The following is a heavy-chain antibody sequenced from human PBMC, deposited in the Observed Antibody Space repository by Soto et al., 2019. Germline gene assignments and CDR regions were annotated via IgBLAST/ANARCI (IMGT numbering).Heavy chain of an antibody. Sequence: SVKVSCKASGGTFSSYAISWVRQAPGQGLEWMGGIIPIFGTANYAQKFQGRVTITADESTSTAYMELSSLRSEDTAVYYCARGWGIEARRGAFDYWGQGTLVTVSS. CDR2: IIPIFGTA. V-gene: IGHV1-69*13. CDR3: ARGWGIEARRGAFDY. CDR1: GGTFSSYA. J-gene: IGHJ4*02. D-gene: IGHD6-6*01.